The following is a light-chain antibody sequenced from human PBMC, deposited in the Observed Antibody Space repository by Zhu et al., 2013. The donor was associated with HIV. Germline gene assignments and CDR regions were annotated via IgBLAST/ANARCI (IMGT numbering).Light chain of an antibody. CDR3: CSYAGAYTYV. CDR2: DVS. J-gene: IGLJ1*01. CDR1: SSDVGGYDY. V-gene: IGLV2-14*03. Sequence: QSALTQPASVSGSPGQSITISCTGTSSDVGGYDYVSWYQHHPGKGPKLIIYDVSDRPSGVSNRFSGSKSGNTASLTISGLQAEDEAAYYCCSYAGAYTYVFGRWDRGHR.